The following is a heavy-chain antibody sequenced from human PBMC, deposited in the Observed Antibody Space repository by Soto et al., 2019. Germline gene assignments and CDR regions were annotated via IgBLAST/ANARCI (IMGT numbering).Heavy chain of an antibody. V-gene: IGHV1-69*12. J-gene: IGHJ6*02. CDR3: ARGVAVQYYYGMDV. D-gene: IGHD6-19*01. CDR2: IIPIFGTA. CDR1: GGTFSRYG. Sequence: QVQLVQSGAEVKKPGSSVKVSCKASGGTFSRYGISWVRQAPGQGPEWMGGIIPIFGTANYAQKFQGRVTITADESTSTAYMELSSLRSEDTAVYYCARGVAVQYYYGMDVWGRGTTVTVSS.